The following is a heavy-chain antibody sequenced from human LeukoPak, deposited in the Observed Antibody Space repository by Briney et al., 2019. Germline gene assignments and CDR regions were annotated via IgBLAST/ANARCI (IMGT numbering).Heavy chain of an antibody. CDR1: GGSFSGYY. CDR3: ASGFWSAPPDY. Sequence: SETLSLTCAVYGGSFSGYYWSWIRQPPGKGLEWIGEINHSGSTNYNPSLKSRVTISVDTSKNQFSLKLSSVTAADTAVYYCASGFWSAPPDYWGQGTLVTVSS. V-gene: IGHV4-34*01. J-gene: IGHJ4*02. D-gene: IGHD3-3*01. CDR2: INHSGST.